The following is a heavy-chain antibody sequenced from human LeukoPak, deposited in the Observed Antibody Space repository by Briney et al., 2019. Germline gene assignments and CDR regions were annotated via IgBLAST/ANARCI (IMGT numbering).Heavy chain of an antibody. Sequence: ASVKVSCKASGYTFTGYYMHWVRQAPGQGLEWMGWINTNSGGTNYAQKFQGRVTMTRDTSISTAYMELSRLRSDDTAVYYCAREGSGWLRPFDYWGQGTLVTVSS. CDR2: INTNSGGT. CDR1: GYTFTGYY. J-gene: IGHJ4*02. V-gene: IGHV1-2*02. D-gene: IGHD6-19*01. CDR3: AREGSGWLRPFDY.